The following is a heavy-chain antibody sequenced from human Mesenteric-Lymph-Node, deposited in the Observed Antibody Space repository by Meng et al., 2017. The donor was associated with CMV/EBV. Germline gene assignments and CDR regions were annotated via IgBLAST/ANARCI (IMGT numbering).Heavy chain of an antibody. Sequence: GGSLKISCAASGFTFDDYAMSWVRQAPGKGLEWVSGVNWNGGSIDYADSVQGRFTVSRDNARNSLYLQMNSLRAEDTALYHCAREASGYGQGYGLDVWGQGTTVTVSS. D-gene: IGHD5-12*01. CDR1: GFTFDDYA. CDR3: AREASGYGQGYGLDV. CDR2: VNWNGGSI. J-gene: IGHJ6*02. V-gene: IGHV3-20*01.